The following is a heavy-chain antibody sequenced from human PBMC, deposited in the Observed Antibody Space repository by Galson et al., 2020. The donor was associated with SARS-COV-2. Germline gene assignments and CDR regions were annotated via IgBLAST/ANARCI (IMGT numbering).Heavy chain of an antibody. D-gene: IGHD1-26*01. CDR1: GFTFSNFW. V-gene: IGHV3-74*01. CDR3: ATDLSGRYDF. J-gene: IGHJ4*02. CDR2: TNEDGTII. Sequence: GESLKISCAASGFTFSNFWMHWVRQVPGKGLVWVSRTNEDGTIINYADSVKGRFTISRDNAKNTLYLQMNSLGAEDTAVYYCATDLSGRYDFWGQGTLVTVSS.